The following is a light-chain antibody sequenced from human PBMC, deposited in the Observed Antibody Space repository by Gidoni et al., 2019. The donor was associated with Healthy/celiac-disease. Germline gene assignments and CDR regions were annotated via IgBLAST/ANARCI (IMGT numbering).Light chain of an antibody. J-gene: IGKJ3*01. CDR3: QQYYSNLFT. CDR2: TAS. V-gene: IGKV1-5*03. Sequence: EIQMTPSPSTLSASVGDRVTITCRASQSISSCLDWYQQKPGKAPKLLIYTASSFESGVPSRFSGSGSGTDFTLTISSLQPDDFATYYCQQYYSNLFTFGPGTKVEIK. CDR1: QSISSC.